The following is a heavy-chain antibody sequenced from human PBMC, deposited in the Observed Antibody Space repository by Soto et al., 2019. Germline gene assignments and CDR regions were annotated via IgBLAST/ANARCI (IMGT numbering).Heavy chain of an antibody. Sequence: SETLSLTCAVYGGSFSGYYWSWIRQPPGKGLEWIGEIYHSGNTNYNPSLKSRVTLSVDKSKNQFSLKVTSVTAADTALYYCARVSASSMLRGVVINWGQGTLVTVSS. CDR2: IYHSGNT. CDR3: ARVSASSMLRGVVIN. D-gene: IGHD3-10*01. V-gene: IGHV4-34*01. J-gene: IGHJ4*02. CDR1: GGSFSGYY.